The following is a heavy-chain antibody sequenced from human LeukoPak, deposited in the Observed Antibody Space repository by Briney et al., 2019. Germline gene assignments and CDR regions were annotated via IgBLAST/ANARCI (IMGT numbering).Heavy chain of an antibody. CDR1: GGTFSSYA. CDR3: ARGTRPLGYAFDI. V-gene: IGHV1-69*04. Sequence: GASVKVSCKASGGTFSSYAISWVRQAPGQGLEWMGRIIPILGIANYAQKFQGRVTITADKSTSTAYMELSSLRSEDTAVYYCARGTRPLGYAFDIWGQGTMVTVSS. D-gene: IGHD7-27*01. J-gene: IGHJ3*02. CDR2: IIPILGIA.